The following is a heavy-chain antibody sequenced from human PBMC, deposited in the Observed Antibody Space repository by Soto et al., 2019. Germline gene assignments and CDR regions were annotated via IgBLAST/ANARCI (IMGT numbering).Heavy chain of an antibody. CDR1: GFTFSSYG. D-gene: IGHD3-22*01. Sequence: QVQLVESGGGVVQPGRSLRLSCAASGFTFSSYGMHWVRQAPGKGLEWVAVIWYDGSNKYYADSVKGRFTISRDNSKNTLYLQMNSLRAADTAVYYCARETYDSSCYYAVFDIWGQDTMVTVSS. CDR2: IWYDGSNK. V-gene: IGHV3-33*01. J-gene: IGHJ3*02. CDR3: ARETYDSSCYYAVFDI.